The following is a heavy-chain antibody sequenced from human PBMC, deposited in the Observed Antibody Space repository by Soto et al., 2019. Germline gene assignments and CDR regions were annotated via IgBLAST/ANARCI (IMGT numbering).Heavy chain of an antibody. CDR2: SIPIFGTA. D-gene: IGHD6-13*01. V-gene: IGHV1-69*13. CDR3: ARGESKYSRSWYPPYYGMDV. Sequence: ASVKVSCKASGGTFSSYAISWVRQAPGQGLEWMGGSIPIFGTANYAQKFQGRVTITADESTSTAYMELSSLRSEDTAVYYCARGESKYSRSWYPPYYGMDVWGQGTTVTVSS. J-gene: IGHJ6*02. CDR1: GGTFSSYA.